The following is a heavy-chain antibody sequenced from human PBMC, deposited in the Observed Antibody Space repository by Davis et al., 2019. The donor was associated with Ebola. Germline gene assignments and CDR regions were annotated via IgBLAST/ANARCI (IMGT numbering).Heavy chain of an antibody. CDR2: INTNTGNP. V-gene: IGHV7-4-1*02. D-gene: IGHD4-17*01. CDR3: ARDSYGDYEDYYYGMDV. Sequence: AASVKVSCKASGYTFTSYGISWVRQAPGQGLEWMGWINTNTGNPTYAQGFTGRFVFSLDTSVSTAYLQISSLKAEDTAVYYCARDSYGDYEDYYYGMDVWGKGTTVTVSS. J-gene: IGHJ6*04. CDR1: GYTFTSYG.